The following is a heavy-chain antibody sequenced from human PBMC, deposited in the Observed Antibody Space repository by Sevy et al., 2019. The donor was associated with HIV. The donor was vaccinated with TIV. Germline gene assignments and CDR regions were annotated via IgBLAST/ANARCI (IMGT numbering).Heavy chain of an antibody. CDR3: AKDFTGYNGMDV. CDR1: GFTVSSNY. J-gene: IGHJ6*02. D-gene: IGHD3-9*01. V-gene: IGHV3-66*03. Sequence: GGSLRLSCAASGFTVSSNYMSWVRQAPGKGLEWVSVIYRCGTTYYADSVKGRFTISRDTSKNTLYLQMNSLRAEDTAVYYCAKDFTGYNGMDVWGQGTMVTVSS. CDR2: IYRCGTT.